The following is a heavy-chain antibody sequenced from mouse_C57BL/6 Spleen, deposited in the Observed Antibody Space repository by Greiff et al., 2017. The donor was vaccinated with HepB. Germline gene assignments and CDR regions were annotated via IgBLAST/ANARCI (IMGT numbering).Heavy chain of an antibody. V-gene: IGHV5-6*01. D-gene: IGHD2-5*01. Sequence: EVKVVESGGDLAKPGGSLKLSCAASGFTFSSYGMSWVRQTPDKRLEWVATISSGGSYTYYPDSVKGRFTISRDNAKNTLYLQMSSLKSEDTAMYYCARLDSNSYGRDYWGQGTSVTVSS. CDR2: ISSGGSYT. CDR3: ARLDSNSYGRDY. J-gene: IGHJ4*01. CDR1: GFTFSSYG.